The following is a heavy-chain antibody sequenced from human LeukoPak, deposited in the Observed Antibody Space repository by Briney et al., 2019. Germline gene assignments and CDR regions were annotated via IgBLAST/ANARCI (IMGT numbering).Heavy chain of an antibody. D-gene: IGHD2-15*01. CDR3: AKAPVTTCSGAYCYPFDY. Sequence: GGSLRLSCAASGFTLSSYAMSWVRQGPGKGLEWVSAISVSGNTYHADSVKGRFTISRDSPKNTLYLQMNSLRAGDAAVYYCAKAPVTTCSGAYCYPFDYWSQGTLVTVSS. V-gene: IGHV3-23*01. CDR2: ISVSGNT. J-gene: IGHJ4*02. CDR1: GFTLSSYA.